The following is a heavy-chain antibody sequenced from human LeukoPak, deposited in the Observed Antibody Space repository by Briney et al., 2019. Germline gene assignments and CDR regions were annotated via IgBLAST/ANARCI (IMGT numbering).Heavy chain of an antibody. CDR1: GFTFSSYA. Sequence: GGSLRLSCAASGFTFSSYAMIWLRQAPGKGREGVSAISGSGGSTYYADSVKGRFTISRDNSKNTLYLQMNSLRAEDTAVYYCAERKRYGGDSYGSFDYWGQGTLVTVSS. D-gene: IGHD5-18*01. V-gene: IGHV3-23*01. CDR2: ISGSGGST. J-gene: IGHJ4*02. CDR3: AERKRYGGDSYGSFDY.